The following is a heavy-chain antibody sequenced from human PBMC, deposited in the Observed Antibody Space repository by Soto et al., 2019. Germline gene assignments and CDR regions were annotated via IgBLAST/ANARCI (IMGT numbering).Heavy chain of an antibody. CDR3: ASGGRYCSSTSCYRSQGRYYYYGMDV. J-gene: IGHJ6*02. D-gene: IGHD2-2*02. CDR1: GFTFSSYG. V-gene: IGHV3-33*01. Sequence: PGGSLRLSCAASGFTFSSYGMHWVRQAPGKGLEWVAVIWYDGSNKYYADSVKGRFTISRDNSKNTLYLQMNSLRAEDTAVYYCASGGRYCSSTSCYRSQGRYYYYGMDVWGQGTTVTVSS. CDR2: IWYDGSNK.